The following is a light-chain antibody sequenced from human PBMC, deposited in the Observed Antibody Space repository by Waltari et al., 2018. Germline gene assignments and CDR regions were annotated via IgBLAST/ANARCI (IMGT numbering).Light chain of an antibody. Sequence: EVVLTQSPGTLSLSPGARATLSCRARQSVSRALAWYQQKPGQAPRLLIYGASIRATGIPDRFSGSGSGTDFSLTISRLEPADSAMYYCQHYVRLPATFGQGTKVEIK. CDR1: QSVSRA. J-gene: IGKJ1*01. V-gene: IGKV3-20*01. CDR2: GAS. CDR3: QHYVRLPAT.